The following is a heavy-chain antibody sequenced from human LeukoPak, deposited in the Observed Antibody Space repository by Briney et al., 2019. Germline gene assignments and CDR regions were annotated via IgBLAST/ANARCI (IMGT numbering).Heavy chain of an antibody. Sequence: GESLKISCKGSGYSFTSYWIGWVRQMPGKGLEWMGIIYPGDSDTRYSPSFQGQVTISADKSISTAYLQWSSLKASDTAMYYCARLLPIAAACTGAPFDIWGQGTMVTVSS. CDR1: GYSFTSYW. D-gene: IGHD6-13*01. CDR2: IYPGDSDT. V-gene: IGHV5-51*01. J-gene: IGHJ3*02. CDR3: ARLLPIAAACTGAPFDI.